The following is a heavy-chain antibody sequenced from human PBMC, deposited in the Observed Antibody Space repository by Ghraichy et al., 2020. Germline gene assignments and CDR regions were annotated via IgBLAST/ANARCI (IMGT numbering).Heavy chain of an antibody. CDR2: ISYDGSNK. J-gene: IGHJ6*02. CDR1: GFTFSSYG. D-gene: IGHD6-13*01. Sequence: GESLNISCAASGFTFSSYGMHWVRQAPGKGLEWVAVISYDGSNKHYADSVKGRFTISRDNSKNTLYLQMDSLRAEDTAVYYCAKPWADSSSWYRDYFYYYGMDVWGQGTTVTVSS. CDR3: AKPWADSSSWYRDYFYYYGMDV. V-gene: IGHV3-30*18.